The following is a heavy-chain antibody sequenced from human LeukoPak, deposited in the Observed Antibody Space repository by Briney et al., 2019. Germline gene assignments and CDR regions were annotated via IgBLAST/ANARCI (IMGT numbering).Heavy chain of an antibody. CDR2: IIPIFGTA. CDR1: GGTFSSYA. D-gene: IGHD1-26*01. J-gene: IGHJ4*02. CDR3: ARVMYMGATSDDY. Sequence: SVKVSCKASGGTFSSYAISWVRQAPGQGLEWMGGIIPIFGTANYAQKFQGRVTITADESTSTAYMELSSLRSEDTAVYYCARVMYMGATSDDYWGQGTLVTVSS. V-gene: IGHV1-69*01.